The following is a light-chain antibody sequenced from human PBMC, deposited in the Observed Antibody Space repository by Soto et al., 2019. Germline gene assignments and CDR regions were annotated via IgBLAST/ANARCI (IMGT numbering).Light chain of an antibody. Sequence: DIQMTQSPTSLSASVGDRVTITCRASQDIRNLVAWYQQKPGKAPKLLIYAASTLQSGVPSRFSGSGSGTDFNLTINSLQPEDVATYSCQKYSSVPVFGPGTKVEI. CDR1: QDIRNL. CDR2: AAS. CDR3: QKYSSVPV. J-gene: IGKJ3*01. V-gene: IGKV1-27*01.